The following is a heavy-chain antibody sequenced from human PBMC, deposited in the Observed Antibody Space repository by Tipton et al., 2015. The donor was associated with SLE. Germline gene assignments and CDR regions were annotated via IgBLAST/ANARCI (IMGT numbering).Heavy chain of an antibody. CDR1: GGSFSGYY. Sequence: TLSLTCVVYGGSFSGYYRSWIRKSPGKGMEWIGQINQSGGIDYNPSLKNRVTISVDTSKNQFSLRLDTVTAADSGVYCCARGTVSWGQGTLVTLSS. J-gene: IGHJ4*02. D-gene: IGHD4-17*01. V-gene: IGHV4-34*01. CDR3: ARGTVS. CDR2: INQSGGI.